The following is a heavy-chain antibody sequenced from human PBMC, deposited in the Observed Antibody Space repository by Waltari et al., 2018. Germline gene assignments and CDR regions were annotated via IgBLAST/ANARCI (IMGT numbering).Heavy chain of an antibody. D-gene: IGHD2-2*01. CDR2: IYYSGST. J-gene: IGHJ4*02. CDR3: ATTPGYATSDY. CDR1: GGSISSHY. Sequence: QVQLQESGPGLVKPSETLSLTCTVSGGSISSHYWSWIRQPPGKGLEWIGYIYYSGSTNYTPSLNSRVTISVDTSKNQFSLKLSSVTAADTAVYYCATTPGYATSDYWGQGTLVTVSS. V-gene: IGHV4-59*11.